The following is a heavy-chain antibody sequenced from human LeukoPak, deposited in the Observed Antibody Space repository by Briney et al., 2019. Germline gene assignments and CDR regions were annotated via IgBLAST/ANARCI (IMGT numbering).Heavy chain of an antibody. Sequence: VASVKVSRKASGYTFTGYYMHWVRQAPGQGLEWMGWINPNSGGTNYAQKFQGRVTMTRDASISTAYMELSRLRSDDTAVYYCARARVRAARPEDCWGQGTLVTVSS. CDR2: INPNSGGT. D-gene: IGHD6-6*01. CDR3: ARARVRAARPEDC. V-gene: IGHV1-2*02. CDR1: GYTFTGYY. J-gene: IGHJ4*02.